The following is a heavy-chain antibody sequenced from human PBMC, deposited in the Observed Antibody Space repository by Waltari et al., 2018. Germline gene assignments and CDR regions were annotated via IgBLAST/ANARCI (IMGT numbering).Heavy chain of an antibody. J-gene: IGHJ4*02. CDR1: GYTLTELS. CDR3: ATPRRGGSLDY. D-gene: IGHD2-15*01. V-gene: IGHV1-24*01. Sequence: QVQLVQSGAEVKKPGASVKVSCKVSGYTLTELSMHWVRQAPGKGLEWMGCFDPEDGETIYAQKFQGSVTMTADTSTDTSYMELSSLRSEDTAVYYCATPRRGGSLDYWGQGTLVTVSS. CDR2: FDPEDGET.